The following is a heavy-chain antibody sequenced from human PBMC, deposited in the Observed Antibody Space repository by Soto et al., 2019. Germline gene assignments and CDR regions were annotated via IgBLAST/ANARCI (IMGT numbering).Heavy chain of an antibody. D-gene: IGHD1-26*01. V-gene: IGHV1-2*02. J-gene: IGHJ5*02. Sequence: QVQLVQSGAEVKKPGASVKVSCKAPRYIFTAYFMHWVRQAPGQGLEWMGWINLNNGATHLGLSFPGSGTMTRDTSISTPYMELGRLRSANTAVYYFDLHYPGARFDPWGQGPLVIVPS. CDR1: RYIFTAYF. CDR2: INLNNGAT. CDR3: DLHYPGARFDP.